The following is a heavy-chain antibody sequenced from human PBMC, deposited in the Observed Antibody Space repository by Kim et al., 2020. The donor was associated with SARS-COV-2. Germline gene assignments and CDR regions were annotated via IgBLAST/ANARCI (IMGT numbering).Heavy chain of an antibody. V-gene: IGHV4-31*03. CDR2: IYYSGST. D-gene: IGHD6-13*01. CDR3: ARVPYDYSSSWYKNNWFDP. Sequence: SETLSLTCTVSGGSISSGGYYWSWIRQHPGKGLEWIGYIYYSGSTYYNPSLKSRVTISVDTSKNQFSLKLSSVTAADTAVYYCARVPYDYSSSWYKNNWFDPWGQGTLVTVSS. CDR1: GGSISSGGYY. J-gene: IGHJ5*02.